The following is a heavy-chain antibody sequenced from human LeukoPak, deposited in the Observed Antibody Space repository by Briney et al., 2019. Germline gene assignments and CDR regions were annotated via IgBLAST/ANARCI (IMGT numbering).Heavy chain of an antibody. D-gene: IGHD5-18*01. CDR1: GFTFSSYG. J-gene: IGHJ4*02. V-gene: IGHV3-30*18. CDR3: AKDRGGYSYGSYYFDY. Sequence: GSLRLSCAASGFTFSSYGMHWVRQAPGKGLEWVAVISYDGSNKYYADSVRGRFTISRDNSKNTLYLQMNSLRAEDTAVYYCAKDRGGYSYGSYYFDYWGQGTLVTVSS. CDR2: ISYDGSNK.